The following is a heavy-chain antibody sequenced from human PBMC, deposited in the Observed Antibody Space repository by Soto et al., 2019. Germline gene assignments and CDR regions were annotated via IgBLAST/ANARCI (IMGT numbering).Heavy chain of an antibody. CDR2: ISGSGGRT. D-gene: IGHD6-13*01. V-gene: IGHV3-23*01. J-gene: IGHJ2*01. CDR3: AKDPSGDTSWYYWYFVL. CDR1: GFTFSSFA. Sequence: EVQLLESGGGLVQPGGSLRLSCAASGFTFSSFAVSWVRQAPGKGLEWVSAISGSGGRTYYADSVKGRFTISRDNSKSTLYLQMNSLRVDDTAVYYCAKDPSGDTSWYYWYFVLWGRGTLVTVSS.